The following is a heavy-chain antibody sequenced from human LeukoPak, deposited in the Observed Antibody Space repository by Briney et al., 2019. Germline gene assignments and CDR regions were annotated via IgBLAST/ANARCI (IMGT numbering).Heavy chain of an antibody. J-gene: IGHJ1*01. CDR3: ARRVGSGWPVQH. Sequence: ASVKVSCKASGYTFSSYDINWVRQATGQGLEWMGWMNPNSGNRGYAQKFQGRLNMTRNTSISTAYMELSSLRSEDSAVHYCARRVGSGWPVQHWGQGTLVTVSS. V-gene: IGHV1-8*01. CDR2: MNPNSGNR. D-gene: IGHD6-19*01. CDR1: GYTFSSYD.